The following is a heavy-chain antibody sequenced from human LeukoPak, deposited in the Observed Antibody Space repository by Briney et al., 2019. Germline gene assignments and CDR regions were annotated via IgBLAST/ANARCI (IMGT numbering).Heavy chain of an antibody. J-gene: IGHJ4*02. Sequence: ASVKVSCKASGYTFRGNYIHWLRQAPGQGLEWMGWIDANNGDTKPAQKFQGRVTMSRDTSISTAYMDLSSLSPDDAAVYYCARDPSSVTLYFFDYWGQGTLVTVSS. V-gene: IGHV1-2*02. CDR3: ARDPSSVTLYFFDY. D-gene: IGHD4-11*01. CDR1: GYTFRGNY. CDR2: IDANNGDT.